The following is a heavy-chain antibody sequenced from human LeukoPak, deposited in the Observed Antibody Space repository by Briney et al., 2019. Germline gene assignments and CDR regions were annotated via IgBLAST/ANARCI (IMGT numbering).Heavy chain of an antibody. CDR1: GGSFSGYY. J-gene: IGHJ3*02. CDR2: INHSGST. Sequence: KSSETLSLTCAVYGGSFSGYYWSWIRQPPGKGLEWIGEINHSGSTNYNPSLKSRVTISVDTSKNQFSLKLSSVTAADTAVYYCASGSPGDAFDIWGQGTMVTVSS. V-gene: IGHV4-34*01. CDR3: ASGSPGDAFDI.